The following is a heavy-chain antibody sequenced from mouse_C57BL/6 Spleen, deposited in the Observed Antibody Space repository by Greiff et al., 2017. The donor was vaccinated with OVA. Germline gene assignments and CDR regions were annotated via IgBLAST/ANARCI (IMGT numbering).Heavy chain of an antibody. CDR3: ARHEEDGYYDWYFDV. V-gene: IGHV1-62-2*01. J-gene: IGHJ1*03. D-gene: IGHD2-3*01. Sequence: VKLMESGAELVKPGASVKLSCKASGYTFTEYTIHWVKQRSGQGLEWIGWFYPGSGSIKYNEKFKDKATLTADKSSSTVYMELSRLTSEDSAVYFCARHEEDGYYDWYFDVWGTGTTVTVSS. CDR1: GYTFTEYT. CDR2: FYPGSGSI.